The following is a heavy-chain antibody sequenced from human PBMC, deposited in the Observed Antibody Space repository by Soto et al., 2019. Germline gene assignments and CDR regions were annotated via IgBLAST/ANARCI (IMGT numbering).Heavy chain of an antibody. J-gene: IGHJ2*01. Sequence: ASVKVSCKASGYTFTSYYMHWVRQAPGQGLEWMGIINPSGGSTSYAQKFQGRVTVTRDTSTSTVYMELSSLRSEDTAVYYCARASMTTAHYGYWYFDLWGRGTLVTVSS. CDR2: INPSGGST. V-gene: IGHV1-46*03. D-gene: IGHD4-17*01. CDR1: GYTFTSYY. CDR3: ARASMTTAHYGYWYFDL.